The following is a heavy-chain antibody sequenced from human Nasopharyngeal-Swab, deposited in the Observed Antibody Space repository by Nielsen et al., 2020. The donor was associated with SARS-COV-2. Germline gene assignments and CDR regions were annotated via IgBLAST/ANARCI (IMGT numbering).Heavy chain of an antibody. CDR1: GFTFSSYA. Sequence: GGSLRLSCAASGFTFSSYAMHWVRQAPGKGLEWVAVISYDGSNKYYADSVKGRFTISRDNSKNTLYLQMNSLRAEDTAVYYCARAGSSWLGFYFDYWGQGTLVTVSS. CDR3: ARAGSSWLGFYFDY. CDR2: ISYDGSNK. D-gene: IGHD6-13*01. J-gene: IGHJ4*02. V-gene: IGHV3-30*04.